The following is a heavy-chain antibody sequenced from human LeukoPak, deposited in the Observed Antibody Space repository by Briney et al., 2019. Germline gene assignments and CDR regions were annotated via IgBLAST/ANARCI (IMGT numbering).Heavy chain of an antibody. D-gene: IGHD6-6*01. V-gene: IGHV4-4*07. CDR1: GGSISSYY. J-gene: IGHJ2*01. Sequence: SETLSLTCTVSGGSISSYYWSWIRQPAGKGLEWIGRIYTSGSTNYNPSLKSRVTMSVDTSKNQFSLKLSSVTAADTAVYYCARGPRSGYSSSSAAWYFDLWGRGTLVTVSS. CDR3: ARGPRSGYSSSSAAWYFDL. CDR2: IYTSGST.